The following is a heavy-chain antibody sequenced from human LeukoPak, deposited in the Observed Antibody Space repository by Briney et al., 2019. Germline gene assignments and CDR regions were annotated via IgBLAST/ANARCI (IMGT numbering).Heavy chain of an antibody. CDR2: ISGSGGST. V-gene: IGHV3-23*01. Sequence: PGGSLRLSCAASGFTFSSYAMSWVRQAPGKGLEWVSAISGSGGSTYYADSVKGRFTISRDNSKNTLYLQMNSLRAEDTAVYYCAKEGRSGYCSSTSRSTYYFDYWGQGTLVTVSS. J-gene: IGHJ4*02. CDR1: GFTFSSYA. CDR3: AKEGRSGYCSSTSRSTYYFDY. D-gene: IGHD2-2*03.